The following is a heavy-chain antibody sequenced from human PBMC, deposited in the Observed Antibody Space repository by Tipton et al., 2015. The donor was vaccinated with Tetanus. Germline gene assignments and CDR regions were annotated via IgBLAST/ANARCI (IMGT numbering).Heavy chain of an antibody. CDR3: ASGVTLDY. V-gene: IGHV3-11*04. CDR2: IRSRGDTI. CDR1: GFIFSDYY. D-gene: IGHD3-10*01. Sequence: SLRLSCAASGFIFSDYYMSWIRQAPGKGLEWVSYIRSRGDTIYYADSVKGRFTISRDNAKNLVFLQMNSLRADDTAVYYCASGVTLDYWGQGTLVSVSS. J-gene: IGHJ4*02.